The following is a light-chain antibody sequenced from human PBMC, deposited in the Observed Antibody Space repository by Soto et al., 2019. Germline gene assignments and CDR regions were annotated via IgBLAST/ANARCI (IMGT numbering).Light chain of an antibody. CDR3: ISYTSSSTLV. V-gene: IGLV2-14*01. CDR1: SSDVGSYNY. Sequence: QSALTQPASVSGSPGQSITISCTGTSSDVGSYNYVSWYQQHPGKAPNLMIYEVTNRPSGVSNRFSGSKSANTASLTISGLQAEDEADYYCISYTSSSTLVFGGGTKLTVL. CDR2: EVT. J-gene: IGLJ3*02.